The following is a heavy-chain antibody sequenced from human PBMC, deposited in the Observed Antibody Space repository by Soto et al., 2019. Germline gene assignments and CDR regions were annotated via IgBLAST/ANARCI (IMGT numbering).Heavy chain of an antibody. V-gene: IGHV3-33*01. CDR1: GFTFRSYG. CDR3: ARNRLVPYGYGMAV. J-gene: IGHJ6*02. D-gene: IGHD2-2*01. Sequence: GGSLRLSCAASGFTFRSYGIHWVRQAPGKGLEWVALIWFDGSKKYYVDSVKGRFAVSRDNSKNTLYLQMNSLRVEDTAVYYCARNRLVPYGYGMAVWGQGTTVTVSS. CDR2: IWFDGSKK.